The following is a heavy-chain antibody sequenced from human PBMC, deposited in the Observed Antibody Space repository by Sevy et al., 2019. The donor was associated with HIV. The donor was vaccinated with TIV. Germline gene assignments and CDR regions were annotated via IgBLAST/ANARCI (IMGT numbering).Heavy chain of an antibody. CDR2: IWHDGSQK. V-gene: IGHV3-33*01. Sequence: GGSLRLSCAASGFTFSSYAMHWVRQAPGKGLEWVGFIWHDGSQKDYADSVRGRFTFSRDNSKNTLFLQVSSLRAEDTAVYYCARGRVGATTSYYFDYWGQGTLVTVSS. J-gene: IGHJ4*02. D-gene: IGHD1-26*01. CDR3: ARGRVGATTSYYFDY. CDR1: GFTFSSYA.